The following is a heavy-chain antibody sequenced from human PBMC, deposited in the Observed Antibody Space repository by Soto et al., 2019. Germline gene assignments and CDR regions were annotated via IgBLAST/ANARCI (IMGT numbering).Heavy chain of an antibody. D-gene: IGHD3-22*01. CDR2: IVVGSGNT. CDR3: AAFWLVDYYASSGYPGNMDV. CDR1: GFTFTSSA. V-gene: IGHV1-58*01. Sequence: ASVKVSCKASGFTFTSSAVQWVRQARGQRLEWIGWIVVGSGNTNYAQKFQERVTITRDMSTSTAYMELSSLRSEDTAVYYCAAFWLVDYYASSGYPGNMDVWG. J-gene: IGHJ6*02.